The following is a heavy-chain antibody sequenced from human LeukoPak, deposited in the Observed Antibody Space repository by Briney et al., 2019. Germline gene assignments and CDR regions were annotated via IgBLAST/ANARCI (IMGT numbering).Heavy chain of an antibody. Sequence: SETLSLTCSVSGGSLSNFYWNWFRQPPGKGLEWIGYIYSIGSTNYSPSLTGRVKISVDTSKNQFSLKLTSVTAADTAVYYCARRVGGHYYFIDVWGKGTTVTVSS. CDR3: ARRVGGHYYFIDV. J-gene: IGHJ6*03. V-gene: IGHV4-4*09. D-gene: IGHD3-16*01. CDR1: GGSLSNFY. CDR2: IYSIGST.